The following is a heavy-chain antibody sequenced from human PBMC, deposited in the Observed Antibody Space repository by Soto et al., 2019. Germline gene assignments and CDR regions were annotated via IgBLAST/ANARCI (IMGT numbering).Heavy chain of an antibody. CDR3: NRGSEYDFWSGYL. J-gene: IGHJ4*02. CDR1: GGTSARYA. Sequence: QERLVQSGAEVRKPGSSVKVSCKVTGGTSARYAINWVRQAPGQGLEWMGGIVPMFGTSKYAQKFQGRVTITADTSTNIAYMELRSLRSADTAVYYCNRGSEYDFWSGYLWGQGTLVSVA. V-gene: IGHV1-69*06. D-gene: IGHD3-3*01. CDR2: IVPMFGTS.